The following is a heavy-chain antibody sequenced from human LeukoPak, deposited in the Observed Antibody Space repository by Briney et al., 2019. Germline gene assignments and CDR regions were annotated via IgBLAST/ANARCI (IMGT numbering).Heavy chain of an antibody. V-gene: IGHV4-38-2*02. D-gene: IGHD3-22*01. CDR1: GYSISNGYY. CDR2: IHHSGTT. CDR3: ARSYYDTRGRFDP. Sequence: SETLSLTCTVSGYSISNGYYWGWVRQPPGKGLEWIGTIHHSGTTYNSPSLRSRVTTSADTSKNQFSLSLSSVTAADTAVYYCARSYYDTRGRFDPWGQGTLVTVSS. J-gene: IGHJ5*02.